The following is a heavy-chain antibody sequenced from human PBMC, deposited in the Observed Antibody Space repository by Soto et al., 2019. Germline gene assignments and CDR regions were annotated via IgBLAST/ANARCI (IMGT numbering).Heavy chain of an antibody. CDR3: AHRDSSGYFCGLNWFDP. Sequence: QITLKESGPTLVKPTQTLTLTCTFSGFSLSTSGVGVGWIRQPPGKALEWLALIYWDDDKRYSPSLKSRLTIPKDTSKNQVGLTMTNMDPVDTATYYCAHRDSSGYFCGLNWFDPWGQGTLVTVSS. D-gene: IGHD3-22*01. V-gene: IGHV2-5*02. CDR1: GFSLSTSGVG. J-gene: IGHJ5*02. CDR2: IYWDDDK.